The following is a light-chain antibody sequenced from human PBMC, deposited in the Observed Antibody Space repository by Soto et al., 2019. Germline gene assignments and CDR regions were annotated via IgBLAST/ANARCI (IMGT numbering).Light chain of an antibody. CDR2: DVS. CDR1: SSDVGGYNY. CDR3: CSYAGSYTV. J-gene: IGLJ2*01. V-gene: IGLV2-11*01. Sequence: VLTQPRSVSGSPGQSVTISCTGTSSDVGGYNYVSWYQQHPGKAPKLMIYDVSKRPSGVPDRFSGSKSGNTASLTISGLQAEDEADYYCCSYAGSYTVFGGGTKLTVL.